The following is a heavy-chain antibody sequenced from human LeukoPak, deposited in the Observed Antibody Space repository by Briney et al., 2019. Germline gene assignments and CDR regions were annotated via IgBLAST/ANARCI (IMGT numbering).Heavy chain of an antibody. CDR3: ARVGDYSYYYYYMDV. J-gene: IGHJ6*03. CDR2: IKNDESEV. CDR1: EFTFINYW. Sequence: GGSLRLSCATSEFTFINYWMHWVRQAPGKGLVWVARIKNDESEVTYADSVKGRFTISRDNAKKMLYLQMSSLRAEDTAVYYCARVGDYSYYYYYMDVWGKGTTVTVSS. D-gene: IGHD3-10*01. V-gene: IGHV3-74*01.